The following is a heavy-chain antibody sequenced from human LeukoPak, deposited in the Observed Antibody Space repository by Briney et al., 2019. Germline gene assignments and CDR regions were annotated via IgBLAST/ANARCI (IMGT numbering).Heavy chain of an antibody. V-gene: IGHV3-30-3*01. CDR3: ARDAGSAWISWFDS. Sequence: PGGSLRLSCTASGFIFSDYAMHWVRQAPVKGLEWVAVMSADGINTFYAASVRGRFTISRDNSKGTVNLQMNRLTSEDTAVYYCARDAGSAWISWFDSWGQGSVVAVSS. D-gene: IGHD6-19*01. CDR2: MSADGINT. CDR1: GFIFSDYA. J-gene: IGHJ5*01.